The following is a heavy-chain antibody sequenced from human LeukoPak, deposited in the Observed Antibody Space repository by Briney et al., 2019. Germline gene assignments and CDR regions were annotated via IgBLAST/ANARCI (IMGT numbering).Heavy chain of an antibody. J-gene: IGHJ4*02. CDR2: ISYDGSNK. D-gene: IGHD4-17*01. CDR3: AKDGYGDYGGY. Sequence: GGSLRLSCAASGFTFSSYGMHWVRQAPGKGLEWVAVISYDGSNKYYADSVKGRFTISRDNSKNTLYLQMNSLRAEDTAVYYCAKDGYGDYGGYWGQGTLVTVSS. V-gene: IGHV3-30*18. CDR1: GFTFSSYG.